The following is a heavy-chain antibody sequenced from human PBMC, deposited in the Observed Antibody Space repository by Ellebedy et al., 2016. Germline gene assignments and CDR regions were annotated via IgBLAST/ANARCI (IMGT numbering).Heavy chain of an antibody. CDR1: GYTFSAYT. Sequence: ASVKVSCKASGYTFSAYTIHWVRQAPGQRLQWMGWINAGSGRTEYSQKFQGRVAISRDTSASTVYMELSSLRSEDTAVYYCARDFGWAKVGGVDYWGQGSLVTVSS. D-gene: IGHD3-3*01. CDR3: ARDFGWAKVGGVDY. CDR2: INAGSGRT. J-gene: IGHJ4*02. V-gene: IGHV1-3*01.